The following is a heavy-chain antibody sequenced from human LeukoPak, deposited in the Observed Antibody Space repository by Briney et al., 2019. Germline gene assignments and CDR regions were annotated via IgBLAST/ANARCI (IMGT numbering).Heavy chain of an antibody. Sequence: SETLSLTCTVSGGSISSSSYYWGWIRQPPGKGLEWIGSIYYSGSTYYNPSLKSRVTISVDTSKNQFSLKLSSVTAADTAVYYCARDSGWYYDILTGYRRLDYWGQGTLVTVSS. CDR3: ARDSGWYYDILTGYRRLDY. D-gene: IGHD3-9*01. CDR2: IYYSGST. V-gene: IGHV4-39*07. CDR1: GGSISSSSYY. J-gene: IGHJ4*02.